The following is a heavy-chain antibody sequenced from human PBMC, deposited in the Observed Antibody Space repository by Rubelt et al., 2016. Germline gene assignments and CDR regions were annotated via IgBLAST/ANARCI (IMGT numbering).Heavy chain of an antibody. J-gene: IGHJ5*01. V-gene: IGHV3-66*01. CDR1: EFTVSSSY. CDR3: ARGPTYTDGDTYYYGWFDP. Sequence: EVQLVESGGGLVQPGGSLRLSCAASEFTVSSSYMTWVRQAPGEGLEWVSISHSRGSTFYADSVKGRFSVSKDTRTNTLYLQMNSLRAEDTATYYCARGPTYTDGDTYYYGWFDPWGQGTTVTVSS. D-gene: IGHD3-16*01. CDR2: SHSRGST.